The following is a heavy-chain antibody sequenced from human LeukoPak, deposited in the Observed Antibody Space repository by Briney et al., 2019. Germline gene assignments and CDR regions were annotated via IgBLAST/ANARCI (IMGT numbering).Heavy chain of an antibody. CDR1: GLRYNVYA. Sequence: GGSLSLLCAASGLRYNVYAILWVPDARDEGRQCLASISYYERELFYSASVTGRFTLSRDHSTNTLYLHIQSLSTEDTAVFFCAAVRDRGYDFDSSGRGARATVSS. D-gene: IGHD2-15*01. CDR3: AAVRDRGYDFDS. V-gene: IGHV3-30-3*01. CDR2: ISYYEREL. J-gene: IGHJ4*02.